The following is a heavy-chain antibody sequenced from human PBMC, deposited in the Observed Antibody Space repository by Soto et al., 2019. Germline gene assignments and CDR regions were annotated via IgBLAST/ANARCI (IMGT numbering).Heavy chain of an antibody. D-gene: IGHD4-17*01. CDR2: IWYDGSNK. CDR1: GFTFSSHG. J-gene: IGHJ4*02. V-gene: IGHV3-33*01. Sequence: QVQLVESGGGVVQPGRSLRLSCAASGFTFSSHGMHWVRQAPGKGLAWVAVIWYDGSNKYYADAVKGRFTISRDNSQNMLYLQMNSLRAEDTAVYYCARWGDYKRTDYWGQGTLVTVSS. CDR3: ARWGDYKRTDY.